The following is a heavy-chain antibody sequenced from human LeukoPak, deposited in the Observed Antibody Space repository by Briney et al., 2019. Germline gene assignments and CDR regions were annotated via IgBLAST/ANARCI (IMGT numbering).Heavy chain of an antibody. Sequence: SETLSLTCAVYGGSFSGYYWSWIRQPPGKGLEWIGETNHSGSTNYNPSLESRVTISVDTSKNLFSLKLSSVTAADTAVYYCARFRAATGWFDPWGQGTLVTVSS. CDR1: GGSFSGYY. CDR2: TNHSGST. J-gene: IGHJ5*02. CDR3: ARFRAATGWFDP. V-gene: IGHV4-34*01. D-gene: IGHD2-15*01.